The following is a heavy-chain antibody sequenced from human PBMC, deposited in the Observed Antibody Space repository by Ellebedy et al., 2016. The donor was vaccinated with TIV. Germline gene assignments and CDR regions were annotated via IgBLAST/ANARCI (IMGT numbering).Heavy chain of an antibody. Sequence: GESLKISXAASGFTFSSYWMTWVRQAPGKGLEWVANIKQDGGETYYVDSVQGRFTISRDNAKKSLFLQMNSLRAEDTAVYYCARGPVRSDYDYWGQGTLVTVSS. J-gene: IGHJ4*02. CDR1: GFTFSSYW. CDR3: ARGPVRSDYDY. V-gene: IGHV3-7*01. D-gene: IGHD6-6*01. CDR2: IKQDGGET.